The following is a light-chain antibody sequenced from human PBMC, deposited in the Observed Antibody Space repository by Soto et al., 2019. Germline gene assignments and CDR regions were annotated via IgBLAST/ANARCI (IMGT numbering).Light chain of an antibody. CDR1: QSVRSSY. V-gene: IGKV3-20*01. Sequence: EIVLTQSPGTLSLSPGERVTLSCRASQSVRSSYLAWYQQKPGQAPSLLIYGASNRATGIADRVSGRGSGTDFTLTISRLEPEDFAVYYCQQYGSSPSFGGGTKVEIK. CDR2: GAS. J-gene: IGKJ4*01. CDR3: QQYGSSPS.